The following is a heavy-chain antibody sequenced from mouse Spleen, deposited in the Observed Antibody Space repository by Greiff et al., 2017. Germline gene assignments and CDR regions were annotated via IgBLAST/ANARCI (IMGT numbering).Heavy chain of an antibody. Sequence: EVKLMESGGGLVKPGGSLKLSCAASGFTFSSYAMSWVRQTPEKRLEWVATISDGGSYTYYPDNVKGRFTISRDNAKNNLYLQMSHLKSEDTAMYYCARVPTYYAMDYWGQGTSVTVSS. CDR1: GFTFSSYA. CDR2: ISDGGSYT. V-gene: IGHV5-4*03. J-gene: IGHJ4*01. CDR3: ARVPTYYAMDY.